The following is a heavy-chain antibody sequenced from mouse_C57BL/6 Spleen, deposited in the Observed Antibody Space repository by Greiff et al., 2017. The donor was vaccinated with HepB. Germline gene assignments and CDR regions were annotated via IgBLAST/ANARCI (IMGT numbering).Heavy chain of an antibody. D-gene: IGHD1-1*01. Sequence: QVQLQQPGAELVMPGASVKLSCKASGYTFTSYWMHWVKQRPEQGLEWIGEINPSDSYTNYNQKFKGKSTLTVDKSSSTAYMQLSSLTSEDSAVYYCARGISSYAWFSYWGQGTLVTVSA. V-gene: IGHV1-69*01. CDR3: ARGISSYAWFSY. J-gene: IGHJ3*01. CDR1: GYTFTSYW. CDR2: INPSDSYT.